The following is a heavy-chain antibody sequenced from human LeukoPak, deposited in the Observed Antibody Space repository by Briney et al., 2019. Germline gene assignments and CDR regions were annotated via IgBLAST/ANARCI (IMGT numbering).Heavy chain of an antibody. V-gene: IGHV3-7*01. J-gene: IGHJ4*02. CDR3: ARVGYCSTTSCYWRAFDY. CDR1: GFTFSSYW. CDR2: INQDGSEQ. Sequence: GGSLRLSCAASGFTFSSYWMSWVRQAPGKGLEWVANINQDGSEQYYVDSVKGRITISRDNTKNSLYLQMNSLRAEDTAVYYCARVGYCSTTSCYWRAFDYWGQGTLVTVSS. D-gene: IGHD2-2*01.